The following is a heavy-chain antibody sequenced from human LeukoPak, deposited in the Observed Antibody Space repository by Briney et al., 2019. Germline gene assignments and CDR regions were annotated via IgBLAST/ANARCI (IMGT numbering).Heavy chain of an antibody. J-gene: IGHJ4*02. Sequence: GGSLRLSCVASGFTFSSYAMSWVRQAPGKGLERVSATSSSGGSTYYAYSVKGGVTLSRDNSKNTLYLQINSLRDADTAVYYCAKDQNFWCSSYPRYWGQGTLVTVSS. V-gene: IGHV3-23*01. CDR1: GFTFSSYA. CDR3: AKDQNFWCSSYPRY. CDR2: TSSSGGST. D-gene: IGHD3-3*01.